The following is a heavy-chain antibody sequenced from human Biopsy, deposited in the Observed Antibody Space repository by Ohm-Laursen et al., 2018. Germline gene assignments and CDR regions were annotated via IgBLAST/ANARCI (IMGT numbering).Heavy chain of an antibody. CDR2: INPMFRTA. CDR3: ARSFGVVINFEHNWFDP. J-gene: IGHJ5*02. V-gene: IGHV1-69*06. CDR1: GATFSNYA. D-gene: IGHD3-3*01. Sequence: GSSVKVSCKASGATFSNYAINWLRQAPGQGLEWMGGINPMFRTAKYAQRFQGRVTITADKSTSTADMELSSLRSDDTAVYYCARSFGVVINFEHNWFDPWGQGTLVTVSS.